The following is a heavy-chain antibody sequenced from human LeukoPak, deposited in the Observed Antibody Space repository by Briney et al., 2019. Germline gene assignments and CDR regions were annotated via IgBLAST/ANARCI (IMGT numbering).Heavy chain of an antibody. J-gene: IGHJ4*02. V-gene: IGHV4-30-4*08. CDR2: IYYSGST. D-gene: IGHD3-16*01. CDR1: GGSISSGDYY. CDR3: ARLFLGELYFDY. Sequence: SETLSLTCTFSGGSISSGDYYWSWIRQPPGKGLEWIGYIYYSGSTYYNPSLKSRVTISLDTSKNQFSLKLSSVTAADTAVYYCARLFLGELYFDYWGQGTLVTVSS.